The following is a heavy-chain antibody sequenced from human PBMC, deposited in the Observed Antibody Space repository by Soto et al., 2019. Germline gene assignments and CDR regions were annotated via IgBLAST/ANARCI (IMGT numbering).Heavy chain of an antibody. V-gene: IGHV1-46*01. D-gene: IGHD6-25*01. CDR1: GYTFTSYY. J-gene: IGHJ6*02. CDR2: INPSGGST. Sequence: GASVKVSCKASGYTFTSYYMHWVRQAPGQGLEWMGIINPSGGSTSYAQKFQGRVTMTRDTSTSTVYMELSSLRAEDTAVYYCAKDLRPTYYGMDVWGQGTTVTVSS. CDR3: AKDLRPTYYGMDV.